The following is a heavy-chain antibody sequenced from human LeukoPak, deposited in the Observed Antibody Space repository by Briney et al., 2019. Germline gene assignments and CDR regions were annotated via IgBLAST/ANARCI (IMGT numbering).Heavy chain of an antibody. V-gene: IGHV4-39*07. CDR3: ARMSSSWYLDY. Sequence: SETLSLTCTVSGGSISSSSYYWGWIRQPPGKGLEWIGSIYYSGSTYYNPSLKSRVTISVDTSKNQFSLKLSSVAAADTAVYYCARMSSSWYLDYWGQGTLVTVSS. J-gene: IGHJ4*02. CDR2: IYYSGST. D-gene: IGHD6-13*01. CDR1: GGSISSSSYY.